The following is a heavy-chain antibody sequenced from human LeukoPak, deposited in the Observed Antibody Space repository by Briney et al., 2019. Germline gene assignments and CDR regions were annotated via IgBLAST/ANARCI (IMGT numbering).Heavy chain of an antibody. D-gene: IGHD6-19*01. CDR1: GVSTTNGIYY. J-gene: IGHJ4*02. CDR3: ARHAEYNSGWHFYLDH. Sequence: SGPTLVNPSETLSLTCTVSGVSTTNGIYYWAWIRQSPGKGLEWIWSVHNVGSTYYNLSLRSRVTMSIDTSKNQFSLRLNSVTAADTAVYYCARHAEYNSGWHFYLDHWGQGILVTVSS. CDR2: VHNVGST. V-gene: IGHV4-39*01.